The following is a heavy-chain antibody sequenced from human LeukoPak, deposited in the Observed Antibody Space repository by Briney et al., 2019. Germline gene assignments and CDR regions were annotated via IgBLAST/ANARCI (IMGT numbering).Heavy chain of an antibody. CDR2: ISSSGSTI. V-gene: IGHV3-48*03. CDR3: ARDSRIRAPRITMIVVDRYYYYYGMDV. Sequence: GGSLRLSCAASGFTFSSYEMNWVRQAPGKGLEWVSYISSSGSTIYYADSVKGRFTISRDNAKNSLYLQMNSPRAEDTAVYYCARDSRIRAPRITMIVVDRYYYYYGMDVWGQGTTVTVSS. D-gene: IGHD3-22*01. J-gene: IGHJ6*02. CDR1: GFTFSSYE.